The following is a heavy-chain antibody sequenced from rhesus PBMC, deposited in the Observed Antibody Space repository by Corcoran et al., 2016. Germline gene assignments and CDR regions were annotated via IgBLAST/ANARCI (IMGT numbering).Heavy chain of an antibody. CDR1: GGAISSGYYY. CDR3: ARGRGGANWYFDL. J-gene: IGHJ2*01. CDR2: ITYSRST. V-gene: IGHV4-122*02. Sequence: QVQLQESGPGLVKPSETLSLTCAVSGGAISSGYYYWSWIRPPPGKGVEWSGVITYSRSTSYNPSSKLRVTIERDTSKNRCSLKRRSVSGADTAVYDCARGRGGANWYFDLWGPGTPITISS.